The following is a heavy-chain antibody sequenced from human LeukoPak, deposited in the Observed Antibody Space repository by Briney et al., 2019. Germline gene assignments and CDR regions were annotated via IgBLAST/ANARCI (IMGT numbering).Heavy chain of an antibody. CDR1: GYTFTGYY. Sequence: ASVTVSCKASGYTFTGYYMHWVRQAPGQGLEWMGWINPNSGGTNYAQKFQGRVTMTRDTSISTAYMELSRLRSDDTAVYYCARVGGLIAVAANFDYWGQGTLVTVSS. V-gene: IGHV1-2*02. CDR3: ARVGGLIAVAANFDY. J-gene: IGHJ4*02. CDR2: INPNSGGT. D-gene: IGHD6-19*01.